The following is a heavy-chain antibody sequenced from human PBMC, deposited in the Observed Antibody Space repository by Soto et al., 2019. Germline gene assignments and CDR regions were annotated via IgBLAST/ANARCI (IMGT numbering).Heavy chain of an antibody. V-gene: IGHV3-30*18. Sequence: GGSLRLSCAASGFTFSSYGMHWVRQAPGKGLEWVAVISYDGSNKYYADSVKGRFTISRDNSKNTLYLQMNSLRAEDTAVYYCAKDRREGLYYYYGMDVWGQGTTVTVSS. CDR3: AKDRREGLYYYYGMDV. CDR2: ISYDGSNK. J-gene: IGHJ6*02. CDR1: GFTFSSYG.